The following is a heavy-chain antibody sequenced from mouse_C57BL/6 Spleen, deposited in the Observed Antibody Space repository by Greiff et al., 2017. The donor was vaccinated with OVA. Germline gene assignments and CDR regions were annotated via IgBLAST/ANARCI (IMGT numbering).Heavy chain of an antibody. V-gene: IGHV1-26*01. D-gene: IGHD3-2*02. J-gene: IGHJ2*01. CDR2: INPNNGGT. Sequence: VQLQQSGPELVKPGASVKISCKASGYTFTDYYMNWVKQSHGKSLEWIGDINPNNGGTSYNQKFKGKATLTVDKSSSTAYMELRSLTSEDSAVYYCAGRLGDDWGQGTTLTVSS. CDR1: GYTFTDYY. CDR3: AGRLGDD.